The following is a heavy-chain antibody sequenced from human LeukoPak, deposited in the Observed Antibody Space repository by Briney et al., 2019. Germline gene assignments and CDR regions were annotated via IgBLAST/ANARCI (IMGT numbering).Heavy chain of an antibody. CDR2: ISGSDGST. D-gene: IGHD3-9*01. CDR1: GFTFSNYA. V-gene: IGHV3-23*01. CDR3: AKGLENYDILTGYYTGRVLPAY. Sequence: GGSLRLSCAASGFTFSNYAMSWVRQAPGKGLEWVSAISGSDGSTNYADSVKGRFTISRDNSKNTLYLQMNSLRAEDTAVYYCAKGLENYDILTGYYTGRVLPAYWGQGTLVTVSS. J-gene: IGHJ4*02.